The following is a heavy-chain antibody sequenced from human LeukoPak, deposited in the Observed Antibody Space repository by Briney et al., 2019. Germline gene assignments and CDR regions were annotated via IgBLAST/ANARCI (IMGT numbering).Heavy chain of an antibody. V-gene: IGHV3-30-3*01. Sequence: GRSLRLSCAASGFTFSSYAMHWVRQAPGKGLEWVAVISYDGSNKYYADSVKGRFTISRDNSKNTLYLQMNSLRAEDTAVYYCARERALGYYFDYWGQGTLVTVSS. J-gene: IGHJ4*02. CDR1: GFTFSSYA. CDR2: ISYDGSNK. D-gene: IGHD7-27*01. CDR3: ARERALGYYFDY.